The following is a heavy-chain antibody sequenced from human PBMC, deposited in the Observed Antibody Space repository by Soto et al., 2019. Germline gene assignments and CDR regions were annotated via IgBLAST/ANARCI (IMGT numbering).Heavy chain of an antibody. CDR1: GYTFTSYG. Sequence: ASVKVSCKASGYTFTSYGISWVRQAPGQGLEWMGWISAYNGNTNYAQKLQGRVTMTTDTSTSTAYMELRSLRSDDTAVYYCAKSQRVLAMIVVVTPHDAFDIWGQGTMVTVS. CDR3: AKSQRVLAMIVVVTPHDAFDI. V-gene: IGHV1-18*01. J-gene: IGHJ3*02. D-gene: IGHD3-22*01. CDR2: ISAYNGNT.